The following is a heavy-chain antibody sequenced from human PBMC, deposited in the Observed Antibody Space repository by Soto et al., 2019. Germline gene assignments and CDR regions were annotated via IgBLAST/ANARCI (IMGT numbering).Heavy chain of an antibody. V-gene: IGHV4-34*01. J-gene: IGHJ4*02. D-gene: IGHD3-10*01. CDR3: ARLLVRGVPNFYFDY. CDR2: INHSGST. Sequence: SETLSLTCAVYGGSFSGYYWSWIRQPPGKGLEWIGEINHSGSTNYNPSLKSRVTISVDTSKNQFSLKLSSVTAADTAVYYCARLLVRGVPNFYFDYWGQGTLVTVSS. CDR1: GGSFSGYY.